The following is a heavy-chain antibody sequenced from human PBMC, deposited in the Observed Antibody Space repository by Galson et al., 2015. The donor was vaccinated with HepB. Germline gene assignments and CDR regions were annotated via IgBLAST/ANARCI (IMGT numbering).Heavy chain of an antibody. V-gene: IGHV3-30*03. CDR3: ARDFYGSGSYYAFYFDY. J-gene: IGHJ4*02. CDR2: ISYDGSNK. Sequence: SLRLSCAASGFTFSSYGMHWVRQAPGKGLEWVAVISYDGSNKYYADSLKGRFTISSDNSNNALYLQMNSLRSEDTAVYYCARDFYGSGSYYAFYFDYWGQGTLVTVSS. CDR1: GFTFSSYG. D-gene: IGHD3-10*01.